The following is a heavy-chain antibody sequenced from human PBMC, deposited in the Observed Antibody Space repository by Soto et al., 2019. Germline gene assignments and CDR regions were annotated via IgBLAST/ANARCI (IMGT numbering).Heavy chain of an antibody. CDR3: ARPVLRYFDWLSNLGDAFDM. D-gene: IGHD3-9*01. CDR1: GGTFSSYA. CDR2: IIPIFGTA. J-gene: IGHJ3*02. Sequence: QVQLVQSGAEVKKPGSSVKVSCKASGGTFSSYAISWVRQAPGQGLEWMGGIIPIFGTANYAQKFQGRVTITADESTSTAYMELSSLRSEDTAVYYCARPVLRYFDWLSNLGDAFDMWGQGTMVTVSS. V-gene: IGHV1-69*01.